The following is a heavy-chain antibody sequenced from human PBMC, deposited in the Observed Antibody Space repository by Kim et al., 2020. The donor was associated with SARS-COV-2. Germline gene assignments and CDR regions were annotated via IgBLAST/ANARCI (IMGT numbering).Heavy chain of an antibody. CDR2: IQQDGNEK. V-gene: IGHV3-7*03. CDR1: GFTFSSYW. J-gene: IGHJ2*01. CDR3: ARDKMPLKGYCTNGVCWYSDL. D-gene: IGHD2-8*01. Sequence: GGSLRLSCAASGFTFSSYWMSWVRQAPGKGLEWVANIQQDGNEKYYVDSVKGRFTISRDNAENSLYLQMNSLRADDTAVYYCARDKMPLKGYCTNGVCWYSDLWGPGALLSVSS.